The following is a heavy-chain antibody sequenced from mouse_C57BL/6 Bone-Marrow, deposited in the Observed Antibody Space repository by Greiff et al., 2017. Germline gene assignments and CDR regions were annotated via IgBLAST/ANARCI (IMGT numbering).Heavy chain of an antibody. V-gene: IGHV1-69*01. CDR3: ARSLYYYGSSWYFDV. CDR1: GYTFTSYW. Sequence: QVQLQQPGAELVVPGASVKLSCKASGYTFTSYWMHWVKQRPGQGLEWIGEIDPSDSYTNYNQKFKGKSTLTVDKSSSTAYMQLSSLTSEDSAVYYCARSLYYYGSSWYFDVWGTGTTVTVSS. D-gene: IGHD1-1*01. J-gene: IGHJ1*03. CDR2: IDPSDSYT.